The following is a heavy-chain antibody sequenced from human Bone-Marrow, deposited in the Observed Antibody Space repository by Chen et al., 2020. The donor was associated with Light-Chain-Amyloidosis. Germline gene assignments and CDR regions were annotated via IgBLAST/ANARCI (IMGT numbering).Heavy chain of an antibody. CDR3: ARRRDGYNFDY. D-gene: IGHD5-12*01. Sequence: EVQLEQSGPEVKKPGESLQISCKGSGYTFPNYWIGWVRQMPGKGLEWMGVIYPDDSDARYSPSFEGQVTSSADKSITTAYLQWRSLKASGTAMYYCARRRDGYNFDYWGQGTLVTVSS. CDR2: IYPDDSDA. V-gene: IGHV5-51*01. CDR1: GYTFPNYW. J-gene: IGHJ4*02.